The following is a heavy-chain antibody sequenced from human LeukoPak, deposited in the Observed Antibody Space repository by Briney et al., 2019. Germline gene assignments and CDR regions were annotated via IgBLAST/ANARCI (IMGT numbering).Heavy chain of an antibody. CDR3: ARVRAAAIPYYFDY. CDR1: GGSIRSSSYY. CDR2: MYYTGST. J-gene: IGHJ4*02. V-gene: IGHV4-39*07. D-gene: IGHD6-13*01. Sequence: SETLSLTCIVSGGSIRSSSYYWGWIRQPPGKGLEWIGSMYYTGSTYYNPSLKTRVTISVDTSKNQFSLKLTSVTAADTAAYYCARVRAAAIPYYFDYWGQGTLVTVSS.